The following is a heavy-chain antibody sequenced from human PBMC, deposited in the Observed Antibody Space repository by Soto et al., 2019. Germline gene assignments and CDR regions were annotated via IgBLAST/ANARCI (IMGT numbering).Heavy chain of an antibody. Sequence: QVQLVQSGAEVKKPGASVKVSCKVSGRTLSEISIHWVRQAPGRGPERMGGFDPEYGKTTYAQKFQGRFTMTEDTSTDTAYMGLSSLRSDDTAVYYCATDEGDSFNLNYNYMDVWGKGTTVTVSS. V-gene: IGHV1-24*01. J-gene: IGHJ6*03. CDR3: ATDEGDSFNLNYNYMDV. CDR1: GRTLSEIS. D-gene: IGHD3-16*01. CDR2: FDPEYGKT.